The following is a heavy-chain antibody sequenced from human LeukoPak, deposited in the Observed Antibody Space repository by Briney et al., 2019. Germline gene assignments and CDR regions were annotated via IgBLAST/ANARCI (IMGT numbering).Heavy chain of an antibody. D-gene: IGHD6-19*01. J-gene: IGHJ5*02. CDR1: GSGFTFNNYC. V-gene: IGHV3-23*01. CDR2: IRPGVHNT. CDR3: ARVAGWHWFDP. Sequence: GGTLRLSCAASGSGFTFNNYCMHWVRHAQGRGLESVLSIRPGVHNTYYGDSVEGRFTISRDNSKNTVYLQMNNMRVDDTAVYYCARVAGWHWFDPWGQGTLVTVSS.